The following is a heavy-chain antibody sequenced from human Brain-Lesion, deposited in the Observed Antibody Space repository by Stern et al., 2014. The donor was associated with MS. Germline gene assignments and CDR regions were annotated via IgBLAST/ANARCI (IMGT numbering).Heavy chain of an antibody. D-gene: IGHD1-7*01. CDR1: GFTFTSSA. CDR2: IVVGSGNT. J-gene: IGHJ4*02. V-gene: IGHV1-58*01. Sequence: QLVESGPEVKKPGTSVKVSCKASGFTFTSSAVQGVRQARGQPLEGIGWIVVGSGNTNYAQKFQERVTITRDMSTSTAYMELSSLRSEDTAVYYCAADRSGTTLMPFDYWGQGTLVTVSS. CDR3: AADRSGTTLMPFDY.